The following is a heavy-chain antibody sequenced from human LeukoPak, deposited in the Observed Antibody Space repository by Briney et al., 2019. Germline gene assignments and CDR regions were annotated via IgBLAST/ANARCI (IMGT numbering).Heavy chain of an antibody. D-gene: IGHD2-8*01. J-gene: IGHJ6*03. V-gene: IGHV3-48*01. Sequence: GGSLRLSCAASGFTFSSYSMNWVRQAPGKGLEWVSYISSSSSTIYYADSVKGRFTISRDNAKNSLYLQMNSLRAEDTAVYYCARDRGTYASSGYYYYYMDVWGKGTTVTVSS. CDR2: ISSSSSTI. CDR1: GFTFSSYS. CDR3: ARDRGTYASSGYYYYYMDV.